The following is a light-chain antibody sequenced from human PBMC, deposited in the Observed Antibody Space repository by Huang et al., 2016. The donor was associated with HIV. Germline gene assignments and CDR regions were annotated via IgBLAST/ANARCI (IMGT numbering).Light chain of an antibody. J-gene: IGKJ1*01. Sequence: DIQMTQSPSSLSASVGDKVSITCRASQAISNSLVWYHHQPGKAPKLLLYGASRMESGVSSRFSGSGSGTDYTLTISGLQPEDFATYYCQQYFSTPRTFGQGTKVEIK. V-gene: IGKV1-NL1*01. CDR2: GAS. CDR1: QAISNS. CDR3: QQYFSTPRT.